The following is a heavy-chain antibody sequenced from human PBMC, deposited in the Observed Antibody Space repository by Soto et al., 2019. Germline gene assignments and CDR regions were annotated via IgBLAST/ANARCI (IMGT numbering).Heavy chain of an antibody. CDR1: GFTFNTYW. V-gene: IGHV3-7*01. CDR2: INEDGNKQ. CDR3: ATRAGAPAD. D-gene: IGHD6-25*01. Sequence: EVQLVESGGGLVQPGGSLRLSCVVSGFTFNTYWMTWIRQAPGMGLEWVANINEDGNKQNYVDSVRGRFTISRDNAKTSLYLQMNSLRVEDTAVYYCATRAGAPADWGQGTLVTVSS. J-gene: IGHJ4*02.